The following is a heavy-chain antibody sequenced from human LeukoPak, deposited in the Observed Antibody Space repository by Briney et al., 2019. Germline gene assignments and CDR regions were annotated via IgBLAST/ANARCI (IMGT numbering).Heavy chain of an antibody. CDR1: GGSFSGYY. Sequence: SETLSLTCAVYGGSFSGYYWSWIRQPPGKGLEWIGEINHSGSTNYNPSLKSRVTISVDTSKNQFSLKLSSVTAADTAVYYCARGQTYYDFWSGYYSSFDYWGQGTLVTVSS. V-gene: IGHV4-34*01. D-gene: IGHD3-3*01. CDR2: INHSGST. J-gene: IGHJ4*02. CDR3: ARGQTYYDFWSGYYSSFDY.